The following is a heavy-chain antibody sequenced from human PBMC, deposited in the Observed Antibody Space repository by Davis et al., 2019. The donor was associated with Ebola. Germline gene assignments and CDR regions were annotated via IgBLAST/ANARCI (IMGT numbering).Heavy chain of an antibody. Sequence: SVKVSCKASGGTFSSYAISWVRQAPGQGLEWMGRIIPILGIANYAQKFQGRVTITADKSTSTAYMELSSLGSEDTAVYYCARETMVRGVIMYYFDYWGQGTLVTVSS. CDR2: IIPILGIA. CDR3: ARETMVRGVIMYYFDY. V-gene: IGHV1-69*04. CDR1: GGTFSSYA. J-gene: IGHJ4*02. D-gene: IGHD3-10*01.